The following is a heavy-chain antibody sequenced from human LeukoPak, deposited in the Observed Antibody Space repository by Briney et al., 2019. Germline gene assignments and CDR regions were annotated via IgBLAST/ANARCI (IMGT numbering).Heavy chain of an antibody. Sequence: TGGSLRLSCAASGFTFDDYAMHWVRQAPGKGLEWVSGISWNSGSIGYADSVKGRFTISRDNAKNSLYLEMNSLRVEDTALYYCTKAPGDSSGRDFSDIWGQGTMVTVSS. D-gene: IGHD3-22*01. V-gene: IGHV3-9*01. J-gene: IGHJ3*02. CDR1: GFTFDDYA. CDR2: ISWNSGSI. CDR3: TKAPGDSSGRDFSDI.